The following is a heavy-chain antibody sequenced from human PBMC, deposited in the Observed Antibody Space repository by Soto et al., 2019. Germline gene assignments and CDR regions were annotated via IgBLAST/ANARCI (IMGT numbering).Heavy chain of an antibody. D-gene: IGHD2-2*01. V-gene: IGHV3-23*01. CDR1: GFTFDDYA. CDR3: AQGGPRSSWPYYFDY. Sequence: EVQLLESGGGLIQPGGSLRLSCAASGFTFDDYAMSWVRQAPGKGLEWVSGVSGSGSSTYYPDSVKGRFTISRDNSKNTLYLQMNSLRAEDTAVYYCAQGGPRSSWPYYFDYWGQGTLVTVSS. J-gene: IGHJ4*02. CDR2: VSGSGSST.